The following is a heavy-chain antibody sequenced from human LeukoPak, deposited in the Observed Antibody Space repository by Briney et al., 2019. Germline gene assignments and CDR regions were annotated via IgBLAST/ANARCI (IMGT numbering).Heavy chain of an antibody. V-gene: IGHV4-4*07. CDR3: ARERGTIMNVGGPTRFDP. J-gene: IGHJ5*02. CDR1: GDSISGSY. Sequence: SETVSLTCTMSGDSISGSYWSWLRLPAGKGLEWIGRIYSSGRTNYNPALKGRVTMSVDTSKNEFSLKLTSVTAADAAVFYCARERGTIMNVGGPTRFDPWGQGILVIVSS. CDR2: IYSSGRT. D-gene: IGHD3/OR15-3a*01.